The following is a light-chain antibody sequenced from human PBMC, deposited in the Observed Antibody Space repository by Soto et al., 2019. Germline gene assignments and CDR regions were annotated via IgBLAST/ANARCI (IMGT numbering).Light chain of an antibody. V-gene: IGKV1-39*01. CDR2: DAS. CDR1: QSISSY. J-gene: IGKJ1*01. Sequence: DIQMTQSPSSLSASVGDRVTITCRASQSISSYLNWYQQKPGKAPKLLIYDASSLESGVPSRFSGSGSGTDFTLTISSLYPEDFATYYCQQTFSNLWTFGQGTKVDIK. CDR3: QQTFSNLWT.